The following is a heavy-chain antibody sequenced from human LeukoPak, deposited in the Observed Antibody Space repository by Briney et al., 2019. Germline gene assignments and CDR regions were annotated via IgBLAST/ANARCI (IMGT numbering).Heavy chain of an antibody. V-gene: IGHV4-4*07. CDR1: GFTFSSYA. Sequence: PGGSLRLSCAASGFTFSSYAMSWIRQPPGKGLEWIGRIYTSGSTNYNPSLKSRVTMSVDTSKNQFSLKLSSVTAADTAVYYCARDIGSSGWLFDYWGQGTLVTVSS. J-gene: IGHJ4*02. D-gene: IGHD6-19*01. CDR2: IYTSGST. CDR3: ARDIGSSGWLFDY.